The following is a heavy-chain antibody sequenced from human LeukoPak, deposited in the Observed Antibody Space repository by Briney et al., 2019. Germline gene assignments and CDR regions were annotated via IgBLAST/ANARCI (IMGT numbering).Heavy chain of an antibody. V-gene: IGHV3-15*01. D-gene: IGHD3-22*01. CDR1: GFNFNNAW. CDR2: IKRKTDGGTT. Sequence: GGSLRLSCAASGFNFNNAWMTWVRQAPGKGLEWVGHIKRKTDGGTTDYAAPVKGRFTISRHDSKNTLYLQMNSLQTEDTAVYYCTTPVYYYDASDYPEGHFDCWGQGTLVTVSS. CDR3: TTPVYYYDASDYPEGHFDC. J-gene: IGHJ4*02.